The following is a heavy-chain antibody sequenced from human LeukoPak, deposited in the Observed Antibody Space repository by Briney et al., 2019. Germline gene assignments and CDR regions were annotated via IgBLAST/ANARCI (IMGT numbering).Heavy chain of an antibody. Sequence: GGSLRLSCAASGFTFSSYGMHWVRQAPGKGLERVAVISYDGSNKYYADSVKGRFTISRDNSKNTLYLQMNSLRAEDTAVYYCAKDEYSSSTNWYFGLWGRGTLVTASS. CDR3: AKDEYSSSTNWYFGL. D-gene: IGHD6-13*01. V-gene: IGHV3-30*18. J-gene: IGHJ2*01. CDR2: ISYDGSNK. CDR1: GFTFSSYG.